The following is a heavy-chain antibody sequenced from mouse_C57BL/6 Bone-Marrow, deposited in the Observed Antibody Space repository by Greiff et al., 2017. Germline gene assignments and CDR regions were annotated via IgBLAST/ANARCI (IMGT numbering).Heavy chain of an antibody. J-gene: IGHJ1*03. CDR1: GYTFTSYW. Sequence: VQLQQPGAELVKPGASVKLSCKASGYTFTSYWMHWVKQRPGQGLEWIGMIHPNSGSTNYNEKFKSKDTLTVDKSSSTAYMQLSSLTSEDSAVYYCARSDYGNYEWYFDVWGTGTTVTVSS. D-gene: IGHD2-1*01. CDR3: ARSDYGNYEWYFDV. V-gene: IGHV1-64*01. CDR2: IHPNSGST.